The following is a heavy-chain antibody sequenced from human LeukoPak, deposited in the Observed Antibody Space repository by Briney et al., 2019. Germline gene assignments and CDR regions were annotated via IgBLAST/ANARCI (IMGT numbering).Heavy chain of an antibody. CDR1: GYTFTSYY. Sequence: GASVKVSCKASGYTFTSYYIHWVRQAAGQGLEWMGIINPSGGSTTYAQKFQGRVTMTRDTSTSTVYMELSSLRSEDTAVYYCARDTEDFDYWGQGTLVTVSS. J-gene: IGHJ4*02. CDR2: INPSGGST. V-gene: IGHV1-46*01. CDR3: ARDTEDFDY.